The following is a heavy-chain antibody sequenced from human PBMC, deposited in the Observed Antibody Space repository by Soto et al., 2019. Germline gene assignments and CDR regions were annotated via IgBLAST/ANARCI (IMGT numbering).Heavy chain of an antibody. J-gene: IGHJ5*02. CDR3: ARDLSARTGDNWFDP. CDR1: GGSISSYY. CDR2: IYYSGST. V-gene: IGHV4-59*01. D-gene: IGHD3-10*01. Sequence: QVQLQESGPGLVKPSETLSLTCTVSGGSISSYYWSWIRQPPGKGLEWIGYIYYSGSTNYNPSLKIRVTISVDMSENQFSRKLSSVTAADTAVYYCARDLSARTGDNWFDPWGQGTLVTVSS.